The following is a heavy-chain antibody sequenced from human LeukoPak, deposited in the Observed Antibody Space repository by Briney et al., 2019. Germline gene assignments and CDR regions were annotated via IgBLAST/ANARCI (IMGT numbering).Heavy chain of an antibody. CDR2: INTDNGGT. J-gene: IGHJ2*01. D-gene: IGHD5-12*01. Sequence: ASVKVSCKASGYTFTGYYIHWVRQAPGQGLEWMGLINTDNGGTNYAQKFQGRVTMTRDTSINTAYMDLSRLISDDAAVYFCAREVDSGYDYVRRAVYFDFWGRGTLVTVSS. V-gene: IGHV1-2*02. CDR1: GYTFTGYY. CDR3: AREVDSGYDYVRRAVYFDF.